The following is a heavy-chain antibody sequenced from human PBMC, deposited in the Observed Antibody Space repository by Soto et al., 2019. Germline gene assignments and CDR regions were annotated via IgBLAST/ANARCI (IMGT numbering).Heavy chain of an antibody. CDR1: GFTFSSYS. J-gene: IGHJ4*02. V-gene: IGHV3-48*02. Sequence: EVQLVESGGGLVQPGGSLRLSCAASGFTFSSYSMNWVRQAPGKGLEWVSYISSSSSTIYYADSVKGRFTISRDNAKNSMDLQMNSLRDEDTAVYYCARVGWGSSSGYWGQGTLVTVSS. D-gene: IGHD6-6*01. CDR3: ARVGWGSSSGY. CDR2: ISSSSSTI.